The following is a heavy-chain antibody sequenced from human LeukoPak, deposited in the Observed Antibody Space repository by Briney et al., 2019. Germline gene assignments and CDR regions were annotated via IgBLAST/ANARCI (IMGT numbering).Heavy chain of an antibody. CDR3: AKGRGYSYGYLADY. V-gene: IGHV3-9*01. CDR2: INWNSGSI. J-gene: IGHJ4*02. Sequence: GGSLRLSCAASGFTFDDYAMRWVRQAPGKGLEWVSGINWNSGSIGYADSVKGRFTISRDNAKNSLYLQMNSLRAEDTALYYCAKGRGYSYGYLADYWGQGTLVTVSS. D-gene: IGHD5-18*01. CDR1: GFTFDDYA.